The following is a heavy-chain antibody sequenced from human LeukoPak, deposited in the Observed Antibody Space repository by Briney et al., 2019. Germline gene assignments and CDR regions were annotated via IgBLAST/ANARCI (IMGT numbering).Heavy chain of an antibody. CDR2: ISGSSSYI. CDR1: GFTFSSYS. D-gene: IGHD1-26*01. J-gene: IGHJ4*02. CDR3: ARRSGSSSFDY. Sequence: GGSLRLSCAASGFTFSSYSMNWVRQAPGKGLEWVSSISGSSSYIYYADSVKGRFTISRDNAKNSLYLQMNSLRAEDTAVYYCARRSGSSSFDYWGQGTLVTVSS. V-gene: IGHV3-21*01.